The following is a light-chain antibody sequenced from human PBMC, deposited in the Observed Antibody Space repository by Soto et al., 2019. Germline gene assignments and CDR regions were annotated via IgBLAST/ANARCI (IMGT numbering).Light chain of an antibody. CDR3: LQYYNFSWT. V-gene: IGKV1-6*01. Sequence: AIQMTQSPSSLSASGGDRVTISCRASQDIRNTLAWYQQKPGEAPKLLIFAASNLQSGVPSRFRGSGSVTDFTLAITGLQPEDFATYYCLQYYNFSWTFGQGTKVDIK. CDR1: QDIRNT. CDR2: AAS. J-gene: IGKJ1*01.